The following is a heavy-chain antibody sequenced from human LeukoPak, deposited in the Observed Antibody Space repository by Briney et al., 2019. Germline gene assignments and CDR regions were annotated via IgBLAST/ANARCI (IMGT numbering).Heavy chain of an antibody. V-gene: IGHV4-34*01. CDR1: GGSFSGYY. CDR2: INHSGST. Sequence: SETLPLTCAVYGGSFSGYYWSWIRQPPGKGLEWIGEINHSGSTNYNPSLKSRVTISVDTSKNQFSLKLSSVTAADTAVYYCARLRIHAIWGQGTLVTVSS. CDR3: ARLRIHAI. J-gene: IGHJ4*02. D-gene: IGHD5-18*01.